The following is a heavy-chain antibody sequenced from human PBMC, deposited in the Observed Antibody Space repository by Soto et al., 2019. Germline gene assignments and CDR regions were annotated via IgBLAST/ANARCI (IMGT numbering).Heavy chain of an antibody. V-gene: IGHV1-18*01. D-gene: IGHD3-9*01. J-gene: IGHJ5*02. CDR2: ISAYNGNK. CDR3: ARAYYDILTGYPDSWFDP. CDR1: GYTFTSYG. Sequence: QVQLVQSGAEVKRPGASVKVSCKASGYTFTSYGISWVRQAPGQGLEWMGWISAYNGNKNYAQKLQGRVTMTTDTSTSTAYMELRSLRSDATAVYYCARAYYDILTGYPDSWFDPWGQGTLVTVSS.